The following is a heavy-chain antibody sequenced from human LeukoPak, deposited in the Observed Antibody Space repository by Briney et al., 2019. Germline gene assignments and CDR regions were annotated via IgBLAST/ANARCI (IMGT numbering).Heavy chain of an antibody. CDR3: ARDRFLWGLGNWFDL. CDR1: GYTFTNYG. V-gene: IGHV1-18*01. D-gene: IGHD3-3*01. Sequence: ASVKVSCKTSGYTFTNYGTSWVRDAPGQGLEWMGWVSTSNPHTNYAPKFRGRAIMTIDTSTTTAYLEMRSLTSDYTAVYYCARDRFLWGLGNWFDLWGQGTLVTVTS. J-gene: IGHJ5*02. CDR2: VSTSNPHT.